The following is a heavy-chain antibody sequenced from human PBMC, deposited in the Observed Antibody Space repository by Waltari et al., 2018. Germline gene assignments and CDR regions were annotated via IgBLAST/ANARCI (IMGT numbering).Heavy chain of an antibody. CDR1: GFRFDDYA. CDR3: AKDLVYNTPGIDV. D-gene: IGHD1-20*01. V-gene: IGHV3-9*01. Sequence: ELLVVESGGHSVRPGESLRLSCTDAGFRFDDYAINWVRQAPGKGLEWVSGIGWNGDNIDYADSVKGRFTISRDKAKNSVFLQMNGLKVEDTARYFCAKDLVYNTPGIDVWGRGTTVIVSS. CDR2: IGWNGDNI. J-gene: IGHJ6*02.